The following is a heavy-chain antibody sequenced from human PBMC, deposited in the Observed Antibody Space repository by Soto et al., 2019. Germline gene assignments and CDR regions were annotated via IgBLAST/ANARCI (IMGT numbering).Heavy chain of an antibody. CDR1: GLIFSNYG. Sequence: EVQLVEWGGGLVKPGGSLRLSCTASGLIFSNYGMNWVRQAAGKRPEWVSSISSGGEYIDYADSVKGRLTISRDDASNILYLQVTSLGVEETAVYYCATDGAAGADMGVWGQGTTVTVSS. CDR3: ATDGAAGADMGV. D-gene: IGHD6-13*01. J-gene: IGHJ6*02. V-gene: IGHV3-21*06. CDR2: ISSGGEYI.